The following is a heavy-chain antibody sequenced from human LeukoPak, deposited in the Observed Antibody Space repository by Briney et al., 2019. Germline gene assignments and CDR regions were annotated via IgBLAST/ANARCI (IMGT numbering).Heavy chain of an antibody. D-gene: IGHD2/OR15-2a*01. J-gene: IGHJ4*02. CDR3: AKGSADFSDSTGFDY. V-gene: IGHV3-9*03. CDR1: GFTFDDYA. Sequence: PGRSLRLSCAASGFTFDDYAMHWVRQAPGKGLEWVSGISWNSGSIGYADSVKGRFTISRDNAENSLYLQMNSLRAEDMALYYCAKGSADFSDSTGFDYWGQGTLVTVSS. CDR2: ISWNSGSI.